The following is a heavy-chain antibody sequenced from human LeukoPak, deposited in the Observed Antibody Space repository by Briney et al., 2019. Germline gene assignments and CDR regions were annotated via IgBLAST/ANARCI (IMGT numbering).Heavy chain of an antibody. CDR1: GFTFTCCW. J-gene: IGHJ4*02. Sequence: GGSLRLSCAASGFTFTCCWMSWVRHTPGKALEWVASIKQNGGEKFYADSVKGRFTISRDNAKNSLYLQLNSLRAEDTAVYYCARVPGVTRYFDSWGQGILVTVSS. D-gene: IGHD4-23*01. CDR3: ARVPGVTRYFDS. V-gene: IGHV3-7*01. CDR2: IKQNGGEK.